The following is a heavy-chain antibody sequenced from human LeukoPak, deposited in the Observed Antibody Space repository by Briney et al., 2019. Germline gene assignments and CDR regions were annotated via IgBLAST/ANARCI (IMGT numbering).Heavy chain of an antibody. Sequence: GRSLRLSCAASGFTFSSYAMHWVRQAPGKGLEWVAVISHDGSNKYYADSVKGRFTISRDNSKNTLYLRMNSLRAEDTAVYYCARGGEVSYCSSTSCPLDYWGQGTLVSVSS. D-gene: IGHD2-2*01. V-gene: IGHV3-30*04. CDR3: ARGGEVSYCSSTSCPLDY. CDR1: GFTFSSYA. J-gene: IGHJ4*02. CDR2: ISHDGSNK.